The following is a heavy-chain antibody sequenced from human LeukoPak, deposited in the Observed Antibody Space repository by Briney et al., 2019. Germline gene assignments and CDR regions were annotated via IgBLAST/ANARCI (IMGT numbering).Heavy chain of an antibody. J-gene: IGHJ5*02. Sequence: SQTLSLTCTVSSGSISSGDYYWSWIRQPPGRGLEWIGYIYYSGSTYDNPSLKSRVTISVDTSMNQFSLKLSSVTAADTAVNYCARVIPGFDPWGQGTLVTVSS. V-gene: IGHV4-30-4*01. CDR2: IYYSGST. D-gene: IGHD3-16*02. CDR3: ARVIPGFDP. CDR1: SGSISSGDYY.